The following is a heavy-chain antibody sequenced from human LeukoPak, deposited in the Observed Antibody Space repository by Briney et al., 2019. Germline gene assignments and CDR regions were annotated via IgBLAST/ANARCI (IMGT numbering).Heavy chain of an antibody. CDR3: ARSLTYYYDSSGYYPPRY. V-gene: IGHV1-2*06. Sequence: ASVKVSCKASGGTFSSYAISWVRQAPGQGLEWMGRINPNSGGTNYAQKFQGRVTMTRDTSISTAYMELSRLRSDDTAVYYCARSLTYYYDSSGYYPPRYWGQGTLVTVSS. CDR1: GGTFSSYA. D-gene: IGHD3-22*01. CDR2: INPNSGGT. J-gene: IGHJ4*02.